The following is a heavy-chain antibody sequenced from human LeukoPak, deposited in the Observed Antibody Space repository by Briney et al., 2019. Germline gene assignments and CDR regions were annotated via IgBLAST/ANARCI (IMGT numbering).Heavy chain of an antibody. CDR3: AKDRLDYGYFDY. CDR1: GFTFSSYA. Sequence: GGSLRLSCAASGFTFSSYAMSWVPQAPGKGLEWVSAISGSGGSTYYADSVKGRFTISRDNSKNTLYLQMNSLRAEDTAVYYCAKDRLDYGYFDYWGQGTLVTVSS. V-gene: IGHV3-23*01. D-gene: IGHD4-17*01. J-gene: IGHJ4*02. CDR2: ISGSGGST.